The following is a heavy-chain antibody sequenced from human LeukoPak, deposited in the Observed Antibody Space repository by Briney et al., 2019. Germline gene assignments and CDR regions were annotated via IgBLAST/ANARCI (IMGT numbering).Heavy chain of an antibody. Sequence: ASVKVSCKASGYTFTSYYMHWVRQAPGQGLEWMGIINPSGGSTSYAQKFQGRVTMTRDMSTSTVYMELSSLRSEDTAVYYCARSEILRYFDWLFLAAAFDFWGQGKMVTVSS. CDR2: INPSGGST. CDR1: GYTFTSYY. D-gene: IGHD3-9*01. V-gene: IGHV1-46*01. CDR3: ARSEILRYFDWLFLAAAFDF. J-gene: IGHJ3*01.